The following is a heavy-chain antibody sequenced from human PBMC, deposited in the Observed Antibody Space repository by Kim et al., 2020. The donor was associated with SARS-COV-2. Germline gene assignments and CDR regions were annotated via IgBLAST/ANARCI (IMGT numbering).Heavy chain of an antibody. D-gene: IGHD2-2*01. CDR3: ARAFGPAAPLRFDP. J-gene: IGHJ5*02. CDR2: ISYDGSNK. V-gene: IGHV3-30-3*01. CDR1: GFTFSSYA. Sequence: GGSLRLSCAASGFTFSSYAMHWVRQAPGKGLEWVAVISYDGSNKYYADSVKGRFTISRDNSKNTLYLQMNSLRAEDTAVYYCARAFGPAAPLRFDPWGQGTLVTVSS.